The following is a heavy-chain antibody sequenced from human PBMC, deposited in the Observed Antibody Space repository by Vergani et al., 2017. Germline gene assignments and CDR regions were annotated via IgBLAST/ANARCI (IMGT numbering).Heavy chain of an antibody. V-gene: IGHV3-33*06. Sequence: QVQLVESGGGVVQPGRSLRLSCAASGFTFSSYGMHWVRQAPGKGLEWVAVIWYDGSNKYYADSVKGRFTISRDNSKNTLYLQMNSLRAEDTAVYYCAKDSLREDAFDIWGQGTMVTVSS. D-gene: IGHD4-17*01. CDR1: GFTFSSYG. J-gene: IGHJ3*02. CDR3: AKDSLREDAFDI. CDR2: IWYDGSNK.